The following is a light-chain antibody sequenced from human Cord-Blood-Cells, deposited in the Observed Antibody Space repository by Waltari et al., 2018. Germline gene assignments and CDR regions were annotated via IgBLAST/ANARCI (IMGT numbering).Light chain of an antibody. J-gene: IGLJ3*02. Sequence: QSALTQPASVSGSPGQSITISCTGTSSDVGSYNLVSWYQQHPGKAPKLMIYEGSKRPSGVSNRFSGSKSGNTASLTSSGLQAVDEADYDCCSYAGSSTWVFGGGTKLTVL. V-gene: IGLV2-23*01. CDR3: CSYAGSSTWV. CDR1: SSDVGSYNL. CDR2: EGS.